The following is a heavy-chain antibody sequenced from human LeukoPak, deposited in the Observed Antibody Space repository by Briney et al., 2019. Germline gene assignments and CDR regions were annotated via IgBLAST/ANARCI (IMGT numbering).Heavy chain of an antibody. Sequence: SETLSLTCTVSGYSISSGYYWGWIRQPPGKGLEWIGSIYHSGSTNYNPSLKRRVTISVDTSKNQFSLKLSSVTAADTAVYYCARETSQKGAHYMDVWGKGTTVTISS. CDR1: GYSISSGYY. D-gene: IGHD3-16*01. J-gene: IGHJ6*03. V-gene: IGHV4-38-2*02. CDR2: IYHSGST. CDR3: ARETSQKGAHYMDV.